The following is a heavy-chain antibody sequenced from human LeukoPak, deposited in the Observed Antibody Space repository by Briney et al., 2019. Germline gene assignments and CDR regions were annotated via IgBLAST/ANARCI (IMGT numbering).Heavy chain of an antibody. CDR2: ISGSGGST. Sequence: GGSLRLSCAASGFTFSSYAMSWVRQAPGKGLEWASAISGSGGSTYYADSVKGRFTISRDNSKNTLYLQMNSLRAEDTAVYYCAKGIFGVVITLDYWGQGTLVTVSS. V-gene: IGHV3-23*01. CDR3: AKGIFGVVITLDY. D-gene: IGHD3-3*01. J-gene: IGHJ4*02. CDR1: GFTFSSYA.